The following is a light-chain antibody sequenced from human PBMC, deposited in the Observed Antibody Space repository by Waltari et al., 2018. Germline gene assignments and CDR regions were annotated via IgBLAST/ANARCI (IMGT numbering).Light chain of an antibody. CDR3: CSYTGGYTWI. J-gene: IGLJ2*01. CDR1: SSDIGGYNY. V-gene: IGLV2-11*01. Sequence: QSALTQPRSVSGSPGQSVTISCTGTSSDIGGYNYVSWYQQHPGRAPQLMIYDVTNRPSGVPHRFSGSKSGNTASLTISGLQAEDEADYYCCSYTGGYTWIFGGGAKLTVL. CDR2: DVT.